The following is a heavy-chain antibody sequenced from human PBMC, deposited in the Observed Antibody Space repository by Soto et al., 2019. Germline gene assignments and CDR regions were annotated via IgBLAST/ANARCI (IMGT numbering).Heavy chain of an antibody. CDR1: GGSISSGDYY. Sequence: SETLSLTCTVSGGSISSGDYYWSWIRQPPGKGLEWIGYIYYSGSTNYNPSLKSRVTVSLDTSKNQFSLKLSSVTAADTAVYYCARVRYFVGYYFDYWGQGTLVTVSS. D-gene: IGHD3-9*01. CDR2: IYYSGST. CDR3: ARVRYFVGYYFDY. V-gene: IGHV4-30-4*01. J-gene: IGHJ4*02.